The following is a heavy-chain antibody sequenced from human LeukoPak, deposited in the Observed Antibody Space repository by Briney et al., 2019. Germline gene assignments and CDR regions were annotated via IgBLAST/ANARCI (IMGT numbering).Heavy chain of an antibody. Sequence: GGSLRLSCAASGFTFSSYAMSWVRQAPGKGLEWVSAISGSGGSTYYAGSVKGRFTISRDNSKNTLYLQMNSLRAEDTAVYYCANLLGNSRDYWGQGTLVTVSS. V-gene: IGHV3-23*01. J-gene: IGHJ4*02. CDR1: GFTFSSYA. CDR2: ISGSGGST. CDR3: ANLLGNSRDY. D-gene: IGHD4-23*01.